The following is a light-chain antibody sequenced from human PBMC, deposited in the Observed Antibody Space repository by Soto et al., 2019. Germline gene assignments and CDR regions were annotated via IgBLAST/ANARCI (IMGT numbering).Light chain of an antibody. CDR3: QTWGTGIHVV. CDR2: LNSDGSH. J-gene: IGLJ2*01. CDR1: SAHSSFA. V-gene: IGLV4-69*01. Sequence: QSVLTQSPSASASLGASVKLTCTLSSAHSSFAIAWHQQQPEKGPRYLMKLNSDGSHTKGDGIPDRFSGSSSGAERYLTISSLQSEDEADYYCQTWGTGIHVVFGGGTKLT.